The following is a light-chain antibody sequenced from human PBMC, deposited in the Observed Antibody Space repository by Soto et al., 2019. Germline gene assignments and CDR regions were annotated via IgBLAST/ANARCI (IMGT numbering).Light chain of an antibody. Sequence: ELVLTQSPVALSLSSGERATLSCRASQSVSSTLLTWYQQKPGQAPRLLIYGVSSRATGIPDRFSGSGSGTDVTLTLSRVGPEDFAVYFCQRYGDSSWTCGEGSRVEIK. V-gene: IGKV3-20*01. J-gene: IGKJ1*01. CDR3: QRYGDSSWT. CDR2: GVS. CDR1: QSVSSTL.